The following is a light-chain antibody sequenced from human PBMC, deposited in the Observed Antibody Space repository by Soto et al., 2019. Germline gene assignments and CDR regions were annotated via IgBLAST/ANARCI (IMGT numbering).Light chain of an antibody. CDR2: KAS. Sequence: DIQMTQSPSTLSGSVGDRVTITCRASQTISSWLAWYQQKPGKAPKLLSYKASTLKSGVPSRFSGSGSGTEFTLTISSLQPDDFATYYCQQYNSYSEAFGQGTKVELK. CDR1: QTISSW. V-gene: IGKV1-5*03. CDR3: QQYNSYSEA. J-gene: IGKJ1*01.